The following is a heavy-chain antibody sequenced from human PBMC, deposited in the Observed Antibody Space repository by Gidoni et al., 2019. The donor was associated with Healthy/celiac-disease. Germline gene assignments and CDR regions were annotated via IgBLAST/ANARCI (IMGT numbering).Heavy chain of an antibody. Sequence: QITLKESGPTLVKPTQTLPLTCTFSGFSLSTSGVGVGWIRQPPGKALEWLALIYWDDDKRYSPSLKSRLTITKDTSKNQVVLTMTNMDPVDTATYYCAHRHRYSSGWYKGVNWFDPWGQGTLVTVSS. J-gene: IGHJ5*02. V-gene: IGHV2-5*02. D-gene: IGHD6-19*01. CDR2: IYWDDDK. CDR1: GFSLSTSGVG. CDR3: AHRHRYSSGWYKGVNWFDP.